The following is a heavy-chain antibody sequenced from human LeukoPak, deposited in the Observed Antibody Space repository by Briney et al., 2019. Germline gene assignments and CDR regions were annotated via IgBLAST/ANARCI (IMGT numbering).Heavy chain of an antibody. V-gene: IGHV3-7*03. CDR2: IKQDGSEK. Sequence: GGSLRLSCAASGFIFTSYCMTWVRQAPGKGREGVANIKQDGSEKYYVDAVKGRFTISRDNAKNPLCLQMTSLRVEDTAVYYCARGGAMTTVTTYWGQGTLVTVYS. CDR1: GFIFTSYC. J-gene: IGHJ4*02. CDR3: ARGGAMTTVTTY. D-gene: IGHD4-17*01.